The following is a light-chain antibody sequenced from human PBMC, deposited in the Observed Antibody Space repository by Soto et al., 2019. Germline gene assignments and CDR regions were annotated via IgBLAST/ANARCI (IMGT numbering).Light chain of an antibody. CDR3: HHRGNGIT. V-gene: IGKV3-11*01. CDR2: DTS. J-gene: IGKJ5*01. Sequence: VVLTQSPATLSLSPGDTATLSCGASQSVSSSLAWYQQKPGQAPRLLIYDTSIRATGSPARFSGSGSGTDFTLTISSLEPEDFAVYYCHHRGNGITFGQGPRLEIK. CDR1: QSVSSS.